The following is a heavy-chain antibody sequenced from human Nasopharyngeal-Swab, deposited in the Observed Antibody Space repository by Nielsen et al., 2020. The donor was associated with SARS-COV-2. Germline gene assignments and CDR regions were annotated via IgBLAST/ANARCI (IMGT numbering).Heavy chain of an antibody. J-gene: IGHJ4*02. CDR1: GFTFSDYY. D-gene: IGHD5-18*01. CDR2: ISSSGSTI. Sequence: GESLKISCAASGFTFSDYYMSWIRQAPGKGLEWVSYISSSGSTIYYADSVKGRFTISRDNAKNSPYLQMNSLRAEDTAVNYCARVLDTAMVLGGPLDYWGQGTLVTVSS. CDR3: ARVLDTAMVLGGPLDY. V-gene: IGHV3-11*04.